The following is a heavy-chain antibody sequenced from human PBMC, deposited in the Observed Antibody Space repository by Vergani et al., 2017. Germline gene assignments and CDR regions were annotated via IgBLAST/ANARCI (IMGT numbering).Heavy chain of an antibody. J-gene: IGHJ4*02. CDR3: ASKRGACRAAYCHSYDF. CDR1: GDSVISTDYH. Sequence: QVQLQESGPGLVKPSETLSLTCTVSGDSVISTDYHWGWIRQPPGKGLEWIGCMDYSGGTSYNPSLESRIPISFETPKNQFSLRLTSVTPADTAVYYCASKRGACRAAYCHSYDFWGPGTLVGVSS. D-gene: IGHD2-15*01. CDR2: MDYSGGT. V-gene: IGHV4-39*01.